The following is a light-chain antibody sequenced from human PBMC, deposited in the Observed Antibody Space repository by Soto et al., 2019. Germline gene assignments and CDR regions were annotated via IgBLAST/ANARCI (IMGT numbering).Light chain of an antibody. J-gene: IGKJ5*01. V-gene: IGKV3-11*01. Sequence: EIVLTQSPATLSLSPGERATLSCRASQSVSSYLAWYQQKLGQAPRLLIYDASNRATGIPARFSGSGSGTDFPLTISRLEPEDFAVYYCQQRSNWPPKITFGQGTRLEIK. CDR1: QSVSSY. CDR3: QQRSNWPPKIT. CDR2: DAS.